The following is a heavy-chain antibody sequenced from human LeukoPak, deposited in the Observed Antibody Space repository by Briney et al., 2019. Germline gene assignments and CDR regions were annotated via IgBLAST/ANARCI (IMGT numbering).Heavy chain of an antibody. J-gene: IGHJ6*02. Sequence: GGSLRLSCAASGFTFSSYAMSWVRQAPGKGLEWASAISGSGGSTYYADSVKGRFTISRDNSKNTLYLQMNSLRAEDTAVYYCAKRITIPHSGMDVWGQGTTVTVSS. CDR1: GFTFSSYA. CDR3: AKRITIPHSGMDV. CDR2: ISGSGGST. V-gene: IGHV3-23*01. D-gene: IGHD3-10*01.